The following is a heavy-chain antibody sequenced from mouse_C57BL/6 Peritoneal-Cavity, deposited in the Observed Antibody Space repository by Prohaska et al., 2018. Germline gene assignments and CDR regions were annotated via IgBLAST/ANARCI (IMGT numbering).Heavy chain of an antibody. D-gene: IGHD2-4*01. CDR3: ARDYDGWFAY. CDR2: IYPGSGNT. V-gene: IGHV1-66*01. J-gene: IGHJ3*01. Sequence: WVKQRPGQGLEWIGWIYPGSGNTKYNEKFKGKATLTADTSSSTAYMQLSSLTSEDSAVYYCARDYDGWFAYWGQGTLVTVSA.